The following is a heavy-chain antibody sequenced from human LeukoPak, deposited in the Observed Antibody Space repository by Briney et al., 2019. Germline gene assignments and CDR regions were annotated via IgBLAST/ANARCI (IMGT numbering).Heavy chain of an antibody. Sequence: AGGSLRLSCAASGFTFSSYWMHWVRQAPGKGLEWVAVISYDGSNKYYADSVKGRFTISRDNSKNTLYLQMNSLRAEDTAVYYCAKILPDTVTADYWGQGTLVTVSS. D-gene: IGHD4-11*01. V-gene: IGHV3-30*18. CDR3: AKILPDTVTADY. CDR2: ISYDGSNK. CDR1: GFTFSSYW. J-gene: IGHJ4*02.